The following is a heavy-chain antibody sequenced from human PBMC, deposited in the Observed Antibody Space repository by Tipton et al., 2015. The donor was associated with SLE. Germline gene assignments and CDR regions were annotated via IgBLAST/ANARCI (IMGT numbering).Heavy chain of an antibody. D-gene: IGHD5-12*01. CDR2: IDYSGRT. Sequence: TLSLTCTVSGCSITSSGFFCGWFRQPPGKGLEWVGSIDYSGRTYYTPSLKSQLTISVDTSENQFSLKLNSVTAADTAFYYCARRTSGYAPDYWGQGTLVTVSS. CDR3: ARRTSGYAPDY. J-gene: IGHJ4*02. V-gene: IGHV4-39*07. CDR1: GCSITSSGFF.